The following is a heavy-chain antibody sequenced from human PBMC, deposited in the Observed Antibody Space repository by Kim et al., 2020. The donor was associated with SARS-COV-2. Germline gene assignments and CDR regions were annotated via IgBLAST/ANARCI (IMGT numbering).Heavy chain of an antibody. CDR2: ISSSSSYI. D-gene: IGHD5-12*01. CDR1: GFTFSFSS. J-gene: IGHJ4*02. Sequence: GGSLRLSCAASGFTFSFSSMNWVRQAPGKGLEWVSSISSSSSYIYYADSVMGRFTISRDNAKNLIYVQMNSLRAEDTAVYYCARGGWGGYVPFDYWGQGTPVTVSS. V-gene: IGHV3-21*01. CDR3: ARGGWGGYVPFDY.